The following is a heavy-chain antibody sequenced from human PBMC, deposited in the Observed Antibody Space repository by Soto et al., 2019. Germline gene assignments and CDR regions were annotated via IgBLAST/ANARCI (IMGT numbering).Heavy chain of an antibody. CDR3: ARVHVMVVAGSTFDY. CDR1: GGSISSGGYY. J-gene: IGHJ4*01. V-gene: IGHV4-39*07. D-gene: IGHD6-19*01. Sequence: PSETLSLTCTVSGGSISSGGYYWSWIRPPPGKGLEWIGSIYHGGTTFYNPSLKSRITISVDTSNNQFSLKLTSVTAADTAVYYCARVHVMVVAGSTFDYWGHGTLVTVSS. CDR2: IYHGGTT.